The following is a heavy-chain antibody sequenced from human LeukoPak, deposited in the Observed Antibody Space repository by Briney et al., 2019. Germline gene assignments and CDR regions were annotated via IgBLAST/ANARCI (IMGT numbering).Heavy chain of an antibody. J-gene: IGHJ6*02. Sequence: GGSLRLSCAASGFTFSSYGMHWVRQAPGKGLEWVAVIWYDGSNKYYADSVKGRFTISRDNSKNTLYLQMNSLRAEDTAVYYCARAQRVTGTKLGYYYYGMDVWGQGTTVTVSS. D-gene: IGHD1-7*01. CDR1: GFTFSSYG. CDR2: IWYDGSNK. V-gene: IGHV3-33*01. CDR3: ARAQRVTGTKLGYYYYGMDV.